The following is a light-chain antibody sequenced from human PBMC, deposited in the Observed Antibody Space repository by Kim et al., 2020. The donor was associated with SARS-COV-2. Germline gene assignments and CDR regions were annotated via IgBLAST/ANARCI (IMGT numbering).Light chain of an antibody. V-gene: IGKV3-20*01. CDR3: QQYGTSLFT. CDR2: GAS. Sequence: PGERATLSCRTSHTVSSTSLAWYQQRPGQSPRLLIHGASIRATGIPDRFSGSGSGTDFTLTISRLEPEDFAVYYCQQYGTSLFTFGQGTRLE. CDR1: HTVSSTS. J-gene: IGKJ5*01.